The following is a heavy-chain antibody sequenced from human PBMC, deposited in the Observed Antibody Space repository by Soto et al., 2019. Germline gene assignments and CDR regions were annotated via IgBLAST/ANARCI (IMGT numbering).Heavy chain of an antibody. CDR1: GGSISTYY. D-gene: IGHD3-16*01. CDR3: ARSVTLGGGMYSFDN. V-gene: IGHV4-59*08. Sequence: SETLSLTCTVSGGSISTYYWSWIRQPPGKGLEWIGYIYYSGSTNYNPSLKSRVTISVDTSKNQFSLMLSSVTAADTAVYYCARSVTLGGGMYSFDNWGQGTQVTVSS. CDR2: IYYSGST. J-gene: IGHJ4*02.